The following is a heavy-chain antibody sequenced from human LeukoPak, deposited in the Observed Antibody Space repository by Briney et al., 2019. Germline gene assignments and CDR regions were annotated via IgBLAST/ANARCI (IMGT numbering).Heavy chain of an antibody. J-gene: IGHJ6*03. V-gene: IGHV4-38-2*02. CDR2: IYHSGST. Sequence: SETLSLTCTVSGGSISSGYYWGWIRQPPGKGLEWIGSIYHSGSTYYNPSLKSRVTISVDTSKNQFSLKLSSVTAADTAVYYCARVDQGYCSGGSCYYYYYMDVWGKGTTVTVSS. CDR1: GGSISSGYY. CDR3: ARVDQGYCSGGSCYYYYYMDV. D-gene: IGHD2-15*01.